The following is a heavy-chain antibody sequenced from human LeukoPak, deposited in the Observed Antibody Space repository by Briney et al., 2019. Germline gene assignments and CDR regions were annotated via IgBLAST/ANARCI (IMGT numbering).Heavy chain of an antibody. D-gene: IGHD5-24*01. V-gene: IGHV3-48*02. Sequence: PGGSLRLSCAASGFTFSNYNMNWVRQAPGKGLEWVSYISSSSSTIYYADSVKGRFTISRDNAKNSLYLQMNSLRDEDTAVYYCAREGIDGYNYFDYWGRGTLVTVSS. CDR3: AREGIDGYNYFDY. J-gene: IGHJ4*02. CDR2: ISSSSSTI. CDR1: GFTFSNYN.